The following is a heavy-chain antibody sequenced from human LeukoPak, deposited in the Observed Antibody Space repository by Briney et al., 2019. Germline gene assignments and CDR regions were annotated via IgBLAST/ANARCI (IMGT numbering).Heavy chain of an antibody. V-gene: IGHV4-34*01. Sequence: PSETLSLTCAVYGGSFSGYYWSWIRQPPGKGLEWIGEINHSGSTNYNPSLKSRVTISVDTSKNQFSLKLSSVTAADTAVYYCARRGWLAYAFDIWGQGTMVTVSS. CDR2: INHSGST. J-gene: IGHJ3*02. CDR3: ARRGWLAYAFDI. CDR1: GGSFSGYY. D-gene: IGHD5-12*01.